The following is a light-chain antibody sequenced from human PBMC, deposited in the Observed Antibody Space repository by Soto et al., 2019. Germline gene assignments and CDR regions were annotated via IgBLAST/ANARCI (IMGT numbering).Light chain of an antibody. Sequence: EIVLTQSPATLSLSPGERATLSCMANENIGNYLAWYQQTPGQAPRLLIFDASNRAAGVPARFTGSGSGTDFTLTISSLEPEDFAVYFCQQRSKWPPIFTFGPGTKLESK. CDR1: ENIGNY. CDR3: QQRSKWPPIFT. V-gene: IGKV3-11*01. J-gene: IGKJ3*01. CDR2: DAS.